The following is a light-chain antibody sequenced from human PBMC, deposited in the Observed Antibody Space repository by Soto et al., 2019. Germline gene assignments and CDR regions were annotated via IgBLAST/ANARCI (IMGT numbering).Light chain of an antibody. CDR2: GAS. CDR1: QSVSSNY. CDR3: QPYSKWPP. Sequence: EIVLTQSPGTLSLSPGERATLSCRASQSVSSNYLAWYQQKPGQAPRLLFYGASKRAIGIPDRFSGSGTGTDFTLTISSLQSEDFAVYYCQPYSKWPPFGRGTKVDIK. J-gene: IGKJ1*01. V-gene: IGKV3-20*01.